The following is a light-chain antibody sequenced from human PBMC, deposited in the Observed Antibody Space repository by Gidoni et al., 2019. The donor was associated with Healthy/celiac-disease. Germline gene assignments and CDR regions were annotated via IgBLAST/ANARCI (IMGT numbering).Light chain of an antibody. J-gene: IGKJ2*01. CDR2: GAS. V-gene: IGKV3-20*01. CDR3: QQYGSSPMYT. CDR1: QSVSSSY. Sequence: DIVLTQSPGTLSLSPGERATLSCRASQSVSSSYLAWYQQKPGQAPRLLIYGASSRATGIPDRFSGSGSGTDFTLTISRLEPEDCAVYYCQQYGSSPMYTFGQGTKLEIK.